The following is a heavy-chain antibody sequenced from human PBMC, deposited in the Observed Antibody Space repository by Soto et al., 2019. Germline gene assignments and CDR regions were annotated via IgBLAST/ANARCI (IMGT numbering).Heavy chain of an antibody. Sequence: GESLKISCKGSGYSFTNHWIGWVRQMPGKGLEWMGIIYPPNSDTRYSPSFEGQVTMSVDKSSSTAYLQWSSLKASDTAMYYCARQYYDIFTGYSYWFDPWGQGTLVTVSS. CDR1: GYSFTNHW. D-gene: IGHD3-9*01. V-gene: IGHV5-51*01. J-gene: IGHJ5*02. CDR2: IYPPNSDT. CDR3: ARQYYDIFTGYSYWFDP.